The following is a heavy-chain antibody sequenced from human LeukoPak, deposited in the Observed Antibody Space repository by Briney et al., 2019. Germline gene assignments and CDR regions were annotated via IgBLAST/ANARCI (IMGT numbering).Heavy chain of an antibody. D-gene: IGHD1-26*01. Sequence: GGSLRLSCAASGFTFSDYYMSWIRQAPGKGLEWVSYISSSGSTIYYADSVKGRFTISRDNAKNSLYLQMNSLRAEDTAVYYCAIEPRIQWELHYYYYGMDVWGQGTTVTVSS. J-gene: IGHJ6*02. V-gene: IGHV3-11*01. CDR2: ISSSGSTI. CDR3: AIEPRIQWELHYYYYGMDV. CDR1: GFTFSDYY.